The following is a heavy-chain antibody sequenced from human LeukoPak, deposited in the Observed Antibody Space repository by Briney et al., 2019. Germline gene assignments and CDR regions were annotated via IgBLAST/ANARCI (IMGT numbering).Heavy chain of an antibody. Sequence: GGSLRLSCAASGFSFGSYGIHWVRQAPGKGLEWVAVISHEGSAKYHADSVKGRFTVSRDNSKNMVYLQMNSLRAEDTAVYYCASLVDTAMVTFYYYMDVWGKGTTVTVSS. J-gene: IGHJ6*03. CDR3: ASLVDTAMVTFYYYMDV. CDR1: GFSFGSYG. CDR2: ISHEGSAK. V-gene: IGHV3-30*03. D-gene: IGHD5-18*01.